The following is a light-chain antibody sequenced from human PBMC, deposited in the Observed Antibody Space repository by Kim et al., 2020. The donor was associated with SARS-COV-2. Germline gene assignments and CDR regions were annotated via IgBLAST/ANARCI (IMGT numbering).Light chain of an antibody. CDR3: QQSYSTHWT. V-gene: IGKV1-39*01. J-gene: IGKJ1*01. CDR1: QSISSY. CDR2: AAS. Sequence: ASVGDRVTITCRASQSISSYLNWYQQKPGKAPKLLIYAASNLQSGVPSRFSGSGSGTDFTLTISSLQPEDFATYYCQQSYSTHWTFGQGTKVDIK.